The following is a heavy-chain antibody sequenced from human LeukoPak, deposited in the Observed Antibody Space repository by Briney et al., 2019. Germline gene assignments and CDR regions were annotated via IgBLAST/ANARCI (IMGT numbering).Heavy chain of an antibody. D-gene: IGHD6-13*01. J-gene: IGHJ3*02. CDR1: GGSFSGYY. CDR3: ARVYFGAAAERADAFDI. Sequence: KPSETLSLTCAVYGGSFSGYYWSWIRQPPGKGLEWLGEINHSGSTNYNPSLKSRVTISVDTSKNQFSLKHSSVTAADTAVYCCARVYFGAAAERADAFDIWGQGRMVTVSS. CDR2: INHSGST. V-gene: IGHV4-34*01.